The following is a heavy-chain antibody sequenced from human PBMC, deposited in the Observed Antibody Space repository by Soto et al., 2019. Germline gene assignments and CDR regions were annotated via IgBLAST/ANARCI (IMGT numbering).Heavy chain of an antibody. V-gene: IGHV4-34*01. D-gene: IGHD1-26*01. CDR2: INHSGFT. J-gene: IGHJ4*02. CDR1: GGSLRGHY. Sequence: WETLSLTCAVSGGSLRGHYWSWIRQSPEKGLEWIGEINHSGFTNYNPTLKSRVTISRDASKNQFSLRLSSMTAADSAVYFCARAAVKLGATLYDSWGQGTRVTVSS. CDR3: ARAAVKLGATLYDS.